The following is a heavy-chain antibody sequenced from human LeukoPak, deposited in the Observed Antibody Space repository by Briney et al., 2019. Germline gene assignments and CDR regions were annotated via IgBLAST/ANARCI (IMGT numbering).Heavy chain of an antibody. CDR1: GFTFSSYW. J-gene: IGHJ4*02. Sequence: GGSLRLSCAASGFTFSSYWMSWVRQAPGKGLEWVANIKQDGSEKYYVDSVKGRFTISRDNAKNSLYLQMNSLRAEDTAVYYCAREGGEAEVNIDYWGQGTLVTVSS. D-gene: IGHD3-16*01. V-gene: IGHV3-7*01. CDR3: AREGGEAEVNIDY. CDR2: IKQDGSEK.